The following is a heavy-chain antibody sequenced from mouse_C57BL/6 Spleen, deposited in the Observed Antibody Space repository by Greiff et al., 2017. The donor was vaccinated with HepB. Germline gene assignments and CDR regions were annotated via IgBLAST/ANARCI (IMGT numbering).Heavy chain of an antibody. CDR1: GFTFSNYW. CDR2: IRLKSDNYAT. J-gene: IGHJ1*03. Sequence: EVMLVESGGGLVQPGGSMKLSCVASGFTFSNYWMNWVRQSPEKGLEWVAQIRLKSDNYATHYAESVKGRFTISRDDSKSSVYLQMNNLRAEDTGIYYCTGLLLRYWYFDVWGTGTTVTVSS. V-gene: IGHV6-3*01. D-gene: IGHD1-1*01. CDR3: TGLLLRYWYFDV.